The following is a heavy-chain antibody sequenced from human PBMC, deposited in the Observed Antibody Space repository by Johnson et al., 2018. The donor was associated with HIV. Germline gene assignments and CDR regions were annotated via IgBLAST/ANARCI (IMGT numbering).Heavy chain of an antibody. Sequence: QVQLVESGGGLAKPAWSPRLSCAASQFTFSSYYMNCVRQAPGKGLEWVAFIRYDGSNKYYADSVKGRFTISRDNSKNTLYLQMNSLRAEDTAGYYCAKDGDSSSWYPGDAFDIWGQGTMVSVSS. CDR2: IRYDGSNK. J-gene: IGHJ3*02. V-gene: IGHV3-30*02. CDR3: AKDGDSSSWYPGDAFDI. D-gene: IGHD6-13*01. CDR1: QFTFSSYY.